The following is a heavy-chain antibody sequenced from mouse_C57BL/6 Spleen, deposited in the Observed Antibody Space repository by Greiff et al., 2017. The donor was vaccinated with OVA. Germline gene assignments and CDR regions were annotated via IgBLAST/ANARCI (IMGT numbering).Heavy chain of an antibody. J-gene: IGHJ2*01. V-gene: IGHV5-17*01. CDR3: ARQGSNTVVDYYFDY. CDR1: GFTFSDYG. CDR2: ISSGSSTI. D-gene: IGHD1-1*01. Sequence: EVNVVESGGGLVKPGGSLKLSCAASGFTFSDYGMHWVRQAPEKGLEWVAYISSGSSTIYYADTVKGRFTISRDNAKNTLFLQMTSLRSEDTARYYCARQGSNTVVDYYFDYWGQGTTLTVSS.